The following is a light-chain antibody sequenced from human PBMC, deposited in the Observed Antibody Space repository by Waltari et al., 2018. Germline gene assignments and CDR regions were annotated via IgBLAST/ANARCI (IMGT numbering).Light chain of an antibody. CDR2: AAS. CDR1: QGISRY. Sequence: AIRMTQSPSSFSESTGDRVTITCRASQGISRYLAWYQQKPGKAPKLLIYAASTLQSGVPSRFSGSGSGTDFTLTISCLQSEDFATYYCQQYYSYPRTFGQGTKVEIK. CDR3: QQYYSYPRT. V-gene: IGKV1-8*01. J-gene: IGKJ1*01.